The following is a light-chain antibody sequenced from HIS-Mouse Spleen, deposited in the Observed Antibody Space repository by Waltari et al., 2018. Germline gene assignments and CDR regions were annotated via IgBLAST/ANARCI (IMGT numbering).Light chain of an antibody. CDR1: QRVSSSY. CDR2: GAS. V-gene: IGKV3-20*01. Sequence: EIVLTQSPGTLSLSPGERATLSCRASQRVSSSYLAWYQQKPGQAPRLLIYGASSRATGSPDRFSGSGSGTDFTLTISRLEPEDFAVYYCQQYGSSPFTFGPGTKVDIK. CDR3: QQYGSSPFT. J-gene: IGKJ3*01.